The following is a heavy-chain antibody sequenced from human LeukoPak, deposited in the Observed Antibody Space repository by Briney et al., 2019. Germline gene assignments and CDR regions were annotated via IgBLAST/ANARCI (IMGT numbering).Heavy chain of an antibody. CDR3: ARQEGIWSDYYMDV. V-gene: IGHV4-34*01. J-gene: IGHJ6*03. Sequence: SETLSLTCAVYGGSFSGYYWSWIRQPPGKGLEWIGEINHSGSTNYNPSLKSRVTISVDTSKNQFSLKLSSVTAADTAVYYCARQEGIWSDYYMDVWGKGTTVTVSS. CDR2: INHSGST. D-gene: IGHD3-10*01. CDR1: GGSFSGYY.